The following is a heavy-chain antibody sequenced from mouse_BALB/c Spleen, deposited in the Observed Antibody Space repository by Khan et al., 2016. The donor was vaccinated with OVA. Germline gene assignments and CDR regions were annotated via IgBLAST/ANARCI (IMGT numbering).Heavy chain of an antibody. CDR1: GYSFTGYT. CDR2: INPYNGGT. CDR3: ARGGYGGFAY. J-gene: IGHJ3*01. D-gene: IGHD1-1*02. V-gene: IGHV1-18*01. Sequence: EVQLQQSGPELVKPGASMKISCKASGYSFTGYTMNWVKQSHGKNLEWIGLINPYNGGTNYNQKFKGKATLTVDKSSSTAYLELLSQTVEAAAAYYCARGGYGGFAYWGQGTLVTVSA.